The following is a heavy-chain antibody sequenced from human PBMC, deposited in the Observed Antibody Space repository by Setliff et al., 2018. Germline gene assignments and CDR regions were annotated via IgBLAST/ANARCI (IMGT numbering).Heavy chain of an antibody. CDR3: ASRRTGPGGWFDY. CDR2: INPSGEST. J-gene: IGHJ5*01. V-gene: IGHV1-46*01. CDR1: GYTLSTLY. Sequence: ASVKVSCKASGYTLSTLYMHWVRQAPGQGLEWMGLINPSGESTVCAEKFQGRVSMTRDTSTNTVYMDLESLKSGDTAIYYCASRRTGPGGWFDYWGQGTLVTVSS. D-gene: IGHD1-26*01.